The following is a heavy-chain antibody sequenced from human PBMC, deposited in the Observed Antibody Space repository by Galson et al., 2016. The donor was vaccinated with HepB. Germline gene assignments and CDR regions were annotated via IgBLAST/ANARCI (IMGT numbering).Heavy chain of an antibody. CDR3: AHHREWFDF. CDR2: IYWADDV. J-gene: IGHJ5*01. D-gene: IGHD1-14*01. V-gene: IGHV2-5*08. Sequence: PALVKPTQTLTLTCTFSGFSLSTAGMGVGWIRQPPGKALEWLALIYWADDVRYSPSLTNRLTITKGTSENQVVLTMTNMNPVDTATYYCAHHREWFDFWGQGNLVIVSS. CDR1: GFSLSTAGMG.